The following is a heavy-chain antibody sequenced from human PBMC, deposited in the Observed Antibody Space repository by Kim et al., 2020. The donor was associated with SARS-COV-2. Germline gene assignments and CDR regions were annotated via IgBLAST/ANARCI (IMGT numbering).Heavy chain of an antibody. V-gene: IGHV3-33*01. D-gene: IGHD3-16*01. CDR2: ISYDGSNK. CDR3: ARDLGACGEYHYYYGMDV. J-gene: IGHJ6*02. CDR1: GFTFRSYG. Sequence: GGSLRLSCAASGFTFRSYGMHWVRQAPGKGLEWVAVISYDGSNKYYADSVKGRFTISRDNSKNTLYLQMNSLRAEDTAVYYCARDLGACGEYHYYYGMDVWGQGTTVTVSS.